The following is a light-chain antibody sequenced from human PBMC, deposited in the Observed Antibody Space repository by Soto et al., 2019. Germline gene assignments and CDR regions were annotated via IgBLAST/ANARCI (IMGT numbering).Light chain of an antibody. CDR1: RDMGSD. CDR2: AAS. CDR3: LQDHDDSWT. Sequence: ATQMTQSPSSLSASVGDRITITCRASRDMGSDLSSYQQKPGKAPTLLIYAASNLQSGVPSRFRGSRSGTEFTLTVSRLQPEDFATYYCLQDHDDSWTFGQGTKVDIK. J-gene: IGKJ1*01. V-gene: IGKV1-6*01.